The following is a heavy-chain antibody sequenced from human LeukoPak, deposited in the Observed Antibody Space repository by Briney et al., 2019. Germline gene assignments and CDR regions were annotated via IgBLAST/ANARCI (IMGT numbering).Heavy chain of an antibody. CDR1: GGSISSGDYY. CDR2: IYYSGST. V-gene: IGHV4-30-4*01. J-gene: IGHJ6*02. CDR3: ARGRFPPPYYYYGMDV. Sequence: SQTLSLTCTVSGGSISSGDYYWSWIRQPPGKGLEWIGYIYYSGSTYYNPSLKSRVTISVDTSKNQFSLKLSSVTAADTAVYYCARGRFPPPYYYYGMDVWGQGTTVTVSS.